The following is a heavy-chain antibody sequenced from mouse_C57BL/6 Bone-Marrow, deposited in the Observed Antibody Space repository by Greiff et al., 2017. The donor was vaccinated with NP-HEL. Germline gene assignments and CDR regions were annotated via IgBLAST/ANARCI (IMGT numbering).Heavy chain of an antibody. CDR1: GYTFTSYW. D-gene: IGHD2-1*01. CDR2: IDPSDSYT. CDR3: ARKILPAY. Sequence: QVQLQQPGAELVKPGASVKLSCKASGYTFTSYWMQWVKQRPGQGLEWIGEIDPSDSYTNYNQKFKGKATLTVDTSSSTAYMQLSSLTSEDSAVYYCARKILPAYWGQGTTLTVSS. V-gene: IGHV1-50*01. J-gene: IGHJ2*01.